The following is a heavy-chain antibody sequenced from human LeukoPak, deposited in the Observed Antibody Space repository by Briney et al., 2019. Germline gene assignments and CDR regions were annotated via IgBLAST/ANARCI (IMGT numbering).Heavy chain of an antibody. J-gene: IGHJ1*01. CDR1: GYTFTTYS. CDR2: IYPSGGST. Sequence: ASVKVSCKSSGYTFTTYSIRWVRQAPGQGLEWLGIIYPSGGSTAYAQKFQGRVTMTRDTSTSTVYMELSSLRSEDTAVYYCAKDSGSGSFAEYFQNWGQGTLVSVSS. V-gene: IGHV1-46*01. CDR3: AKDSGSGSFAEYFQN. D-gene: IGHD1-26*01.